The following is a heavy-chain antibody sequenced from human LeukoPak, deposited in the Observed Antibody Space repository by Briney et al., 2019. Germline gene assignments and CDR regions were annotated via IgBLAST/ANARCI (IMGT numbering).Heavy chain of an antibody. V-gene: IGHV3-7*01. D-gene: IGHD1-26*01. CDR2: IKQDGGET. CDR1: GFALRSYR. Sequence: GGPLRLSCVASGFALRSYRMSWVRQAPGKGLEWVANIKQDGGETYYVDSVKGRFTISRDNAKNSPFLQMNSLRVEDTAVYYCARLGGSYYTYWGQGTLVTVSS. CDR3: ARLGGSYYTY. J-gene: IGHJ4*02.